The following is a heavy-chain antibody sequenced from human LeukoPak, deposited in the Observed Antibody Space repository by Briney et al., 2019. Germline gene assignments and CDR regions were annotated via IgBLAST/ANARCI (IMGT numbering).Heavy chain of an antibody. J-gene: IGHJ5*02. CDR3: ARVAPVLLWFGEHPAGWFDP. Sequence: SETLSLTCTVSGGSISSYYWSWIRQPPGKGLEWIGYIYYSGSTNYNPSLKSRVTISVDTSKNQFSLKLSSVIAADTAVYYCARVAPVLLWFGEHPAGWFDPWGQGTLVTVSS. V-gene: IGHV4-59*01. CDR2: IYYSGST. CDR1: GGSISSYY. D-gene: IGHD3-10*01.